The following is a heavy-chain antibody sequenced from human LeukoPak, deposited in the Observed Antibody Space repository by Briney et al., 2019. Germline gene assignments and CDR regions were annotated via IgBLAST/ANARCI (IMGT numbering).Heavy chain of an antibody. D-gene: IGHD3-3*01. CDR3: ARVGVVTNDAFDI. V-gene: IGHV1-2*02. Sequence: ASVKVSCKASGYTFNGYYIHWVRQAPGQGLEWMGWINPNSGVTKYAQQFQGRVTMTWDTSVSTAYMELYRLTSDDTAMYYCARVGVVTNDAFDIWGQGTMVTISS. J-gene: IGHJ3*02. CDR2: INPNSGVT. CDR1: GYTFNGYY.